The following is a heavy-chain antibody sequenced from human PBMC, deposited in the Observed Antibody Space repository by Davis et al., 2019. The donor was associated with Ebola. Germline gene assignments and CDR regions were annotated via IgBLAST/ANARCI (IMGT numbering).Heavy chain of an antibody. CDR3: GGYY. V-gene: IGHV3-23*01. CDR2: ISGSAVST. D-gene: IGHD1-14*01. Sequence: PGGSLRLSCAASGFTFDNYAITWVRQAPGKGLEWVSGISGSAVSTYYADSVKGRFTISRDNSKNTLYLQMNNLRAEDTAVYYCGGYYWGQGTLVTVSS. J-gene: IGHJ4*02. CDR1: GFTFDNYA.